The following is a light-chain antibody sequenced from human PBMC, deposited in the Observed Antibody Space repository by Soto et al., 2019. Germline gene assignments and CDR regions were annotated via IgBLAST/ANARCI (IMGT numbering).Light chain of an antibody. J-gene: IGKJ1*01. CDR2: HAS. Sequence: DIQMTQSPSTLSASVGDRVTITCRASQSINTWLAWYQQKPGKAPNLLIYHASSLESGVPSRFSGSGSGTEFTLTISSLQPDDFATYYCQQYNSYPRTFGQGTKVDIK. CDR3: QQYNSYPRT. CDR1: QSINTW. V-gene: IGKV1-5*01.